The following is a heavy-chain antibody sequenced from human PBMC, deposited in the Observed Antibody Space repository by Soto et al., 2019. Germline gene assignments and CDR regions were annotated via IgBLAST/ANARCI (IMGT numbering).Heavy chain of an antibody. V-gene: IGHV3-21*01. CDR3: VREWDTEKAFDI. J-gene: IGHJ3*02. CDR1: GFTFSSYT. Sequence: EVQLVESGGGLVKPGGSLRLPCAASGFTFSSYTINWVRQAPGKGLEWVAAISSSSSYIYYADSMKGRFTISRDDARNSLCLRMNGLRAEDTAVYYCVREWDTEKAFDIWGQGTMVTVSS. CDR2: ISSSSSYI. D-gene: IGHD1-26*01.